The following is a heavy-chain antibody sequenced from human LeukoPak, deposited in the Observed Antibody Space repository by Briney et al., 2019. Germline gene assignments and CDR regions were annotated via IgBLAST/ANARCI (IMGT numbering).Heavy chain of an antibody. D-gene: IGHD3-10*01. CDR3: ARVWDYYGSGSYYNVWFDP. CDR2: IYYSGST. Sequence: SETLSLTCTVCGGSISSGGYYWSWIRQHPGKGLEWIGYIYYSGSTYYNPSLKSRVTISVDTSKNQFSLKLSSVTAADTAVYYCARVWDYYGSGSYYNVWFDPWGQGTLVTVSS. J-gene: IGHJ5*02. V-gene: IGHV4-31*03. CDR1: GGSISSGGYY.